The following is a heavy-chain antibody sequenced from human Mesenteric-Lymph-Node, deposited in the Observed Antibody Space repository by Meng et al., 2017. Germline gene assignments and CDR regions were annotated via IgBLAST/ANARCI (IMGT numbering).Heavy chain of an antibody. Sequence: QVTLVQYGAEVKKPGASLKVSCKASGYTFTGYYMHWVRQDPGQGLEWMGWINPNSGGTNYAQKFQGRVTMTRDTSISTAYMELSRLRSDDTAVYYCARDYSSGPQRPDWYFDLWGRGTLVTVSS. D-gene: IGHD6-19*01. J-gene: IGHJ2*01. CDR1: GYTFTGYY. V-gene: IGHV1-2*02. CDR2: INPNSGGT. CDR3: ARDYSSGPQRPDWYFDL.